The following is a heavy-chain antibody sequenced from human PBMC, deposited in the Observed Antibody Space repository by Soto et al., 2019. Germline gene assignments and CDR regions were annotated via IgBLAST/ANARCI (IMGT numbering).Heavy chain of an antibody. D-gene: IGHD3-22*01. CDR3: ARMWRGGTMIEYYYYGMDV. CDR2: IIPIFGTA. J-gene: IGHJ6*02. CDR1: GGPFSSYA. V-gene: IGHV1-69*13. Sequence: SVKVSCKASGGPFSSYAISWVRQAPGQGLEWMGGIIPIFGTANYAQKFQGRVTITADESTSTAYMELSSLRSEDTAVYYCARMWRGGTMIEYYYYGMDVWGQGTTVTVSS.